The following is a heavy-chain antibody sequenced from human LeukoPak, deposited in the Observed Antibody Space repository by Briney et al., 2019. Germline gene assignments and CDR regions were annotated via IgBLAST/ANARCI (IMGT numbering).Heavy chain of an antibody. V-gene: IGHV3-21*01. J-gene: IGHJ3*01. CDR1: GFTFSSYS. CDR3: ARGRYDSSGYRGGTEN. CDR2: ISSSSSYI. D-gene: IGHD3-22*01. Sequence: GGPLRLSCAASGFTFSSYSMNWVRQAPGKGLEWVSSISSSSSYIYYADSVKGRFTISRDNAKNSLYLQMNSLRAEDTAVYYCARGRYDSSGYRGGTENWGQGTMVTVSS.